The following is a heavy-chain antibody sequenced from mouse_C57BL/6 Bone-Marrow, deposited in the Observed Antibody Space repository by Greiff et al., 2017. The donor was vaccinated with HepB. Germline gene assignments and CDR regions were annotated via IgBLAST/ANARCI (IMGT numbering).Heavy chain of an antibody. CDR3: ARKAYYSNPYAMDY. V-gene: IGHV2-9-1*01. Sequence: VKLVESGPGLVAPSQSLSITCTVSGFSLTSYAISWVRQPPGKGLEWLGVIWTGGGTNYNSALKSRLSISKDNSKSQVFLKMNSLQTDDTARYYCARKAYYSNPYAMDYWGQGTSVTVSS. J-gene: IGHJ4*01. CDR2: IWTGGGT. D-gene: IGHD2-5*01. CDR1: GFSLTSYA.